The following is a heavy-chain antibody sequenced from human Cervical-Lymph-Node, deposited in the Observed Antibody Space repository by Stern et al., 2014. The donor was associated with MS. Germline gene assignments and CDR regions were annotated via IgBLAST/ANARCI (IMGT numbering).Heavy chain of an antibody. D-gene: IGHD6-19*01. CDR1: GYTSTSYY. CDR3: GREVAGHRLGMMDV. CDR2: INPSGGST. J-gene: IGHJ6*02. V-gene: IGHV1-46*01. Sequence: VPLGHSGVGVKKPGASVKVSCQASGYTSTSYYMPWVRQAPGQGLQWLGIINPSGGSTSYAQKFQGRVTMTRDTSTSTVYMELSSLRSEDTAVYYCGREVAGHRLGMMDVWGQGTTVTVSS.